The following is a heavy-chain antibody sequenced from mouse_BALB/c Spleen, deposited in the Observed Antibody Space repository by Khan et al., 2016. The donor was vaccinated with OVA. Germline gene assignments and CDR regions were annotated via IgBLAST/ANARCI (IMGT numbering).Heavy chain of an antibody. CDR3: AREGAYYRSDGCFAY. CDR1: GYTFTSYT. V-gene: IGHV1-4*01. J-gene: IGHJ3*01. Sequence: VQLQESGTELARPGASVKMSCKASGYTFTSYTMHWVKQRPGQGLEWIGYINPSSGYTNYNQKFKDKATLTADKSSITAYLQLSSLTAEDSAIYYCAREGAYYRSDGCFAYWGQGTLVTVSA. D-gene: IGHD2-14*01. CDR2: INPSSGYT.